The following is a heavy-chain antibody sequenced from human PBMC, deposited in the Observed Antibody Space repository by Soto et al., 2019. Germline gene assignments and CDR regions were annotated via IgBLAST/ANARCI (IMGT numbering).Heavy chain of an antibody. V-gene: IGHV1-3*01. CDR3: AKGLSSRYFDY. Sequence: QVPLVQSGAEVKKPEASVKVSCKASGYTFTSYAMHWVRQAPGQRLEWMGWINAGNGNTKYSQKFQGRVTITRDTSASTAYMELSSLRSEDTAVYYCAKGLSSRYFDYWGQGTLVTVSS. CDR1: GYTFTSYA. CDR2: INAGNGNT. D-gene: IGHD6-6*01. J-gene: IGHJ4*02.